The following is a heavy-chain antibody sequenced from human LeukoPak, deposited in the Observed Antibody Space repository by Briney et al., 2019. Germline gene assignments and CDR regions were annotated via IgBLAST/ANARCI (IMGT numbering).Heavy chain of an antibody. CDR1: GFTFRSYA. Sequence: PGGSLRLSCAASGFTFRSYAMSWVRQAPGKGREWVSAISAIGTSTYYADSVKGRFTISRDYSNNTLYLQMNSLRVEDTAVYYCATGFRSGNFWYFDYWGQGTLVTVSS. V-gene: IGHV3-23*01. CDR2: ISAIGTST. CDR3: ATGFRSGNFWYFDY. D-gene: IGHD1-26*01. J-gene: IGHJ4*02.